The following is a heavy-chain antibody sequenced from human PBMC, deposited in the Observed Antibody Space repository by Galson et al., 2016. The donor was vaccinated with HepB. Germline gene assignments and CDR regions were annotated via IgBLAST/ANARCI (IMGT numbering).Heavy chain of an antibody. CDR3: ARHIHRRYFDWSTPYWFDS. V-gene: IGHV4-39*01. D-gene: IGHD3-9*01. Sequence: SETLSLTCNVSGASISSSTDYWGWIRQPPGKGLEWIGSIYYSGSSYYNPSLRSRLTISVDASKNQFSLKLTSVTAADTAIFYCARHIHRRYFDWSTPYWFDSWGQGTLITVSS. CDR1: GASISSSTDY. CDR2: IYYSGSS. J-gene: IGHJ5*01.